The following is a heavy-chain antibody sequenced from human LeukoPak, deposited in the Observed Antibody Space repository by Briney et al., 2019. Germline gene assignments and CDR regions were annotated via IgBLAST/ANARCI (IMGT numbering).Heavy chain of an antibody. Sequence: SETLSLTCAVYGGSFSGYYWSWIRQPPGKGLEWIGEINHSGSTNYNPSPKSRVTTTVDTTTNHSSLKQSCVTAADTAADYCPRRQVPYYDFWSGYPSFDYWGQGTLVTVSS. D-gene: IGHD3-3*01. J-gene: IGHJ4*02. V-gene: IGHV4-34*01. CDR1: GGSFSGYY. CDR3: PRRQVPYYDFWSGYPSFDY. CDR2: INHSGST.